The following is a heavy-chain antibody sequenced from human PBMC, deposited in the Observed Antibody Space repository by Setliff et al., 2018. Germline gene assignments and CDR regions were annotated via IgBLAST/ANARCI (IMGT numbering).Heavy chain of an antibody. CDR1: GFTFSSYA. CDR3: AKSPVAYCSGAVCYPFDY. J-gene: IGHJ4*02. V-gene: IGHV3-23*01. D-gene: IGHD2-8*02. Sequence: PGGSLRLSCAPSGFTFSSYAMSWVRQAQGTGLEWVSAMSAPGTSTYNADSVKGRFTISGDNSKNTLYLQMNILRAEDTAVYFCAKSPVAYCSGAVCYPFDYWGQGTLVTVSS. CDR2: MSAPGTST.